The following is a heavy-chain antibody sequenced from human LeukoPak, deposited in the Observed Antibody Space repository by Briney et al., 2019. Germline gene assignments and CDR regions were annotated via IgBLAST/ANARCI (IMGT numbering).Heavy chain of an antibody. Sequence: ASVKVSCKASGYIFTGYCMHWVRQAPGQGLEWMGIINPSGGTTSYAQKFQGRVTMTRDTSTSTVYMELTSLRSEDTAVYSSARVQVAGTRDAFDIWGQGTMVTVSS. CDR2: INPSGGTT. D-gene: IGHD6-19*01. J-gene: IGHJ3*02. V-gene: IGHV1-46*01. CDR1: GYIFTGYC. CDR3: ARVQVAGTRDAFDI.